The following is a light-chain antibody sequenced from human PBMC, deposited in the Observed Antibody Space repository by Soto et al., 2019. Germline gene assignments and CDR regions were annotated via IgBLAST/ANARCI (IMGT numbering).Light chain of an antibody. CDR3: QQYGSSPT. CDR2: GAS. CDR1: QSVSSSY. J-gene: IGKJ1*01. Sequence: EIVLTQSPGTLSLSPGERATLSCRASQSVSSSYLAWYQQKPGQAPRLLINGASSRATGIPDRFSGSGSGTDFTFTISRMEPEDFAVYYCQQYGSSPTFGQGTKVEIK. V-gene: IGKV3-20*01.